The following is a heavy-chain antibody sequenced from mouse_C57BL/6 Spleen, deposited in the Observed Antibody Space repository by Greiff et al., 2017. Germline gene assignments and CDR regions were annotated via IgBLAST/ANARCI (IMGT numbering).Heavy chain of an antibody. CDR3: ARKGSTMITTRYYFDY. J-gene: IGHJ2*01. CDR2: INPSNGGT. D-gene: IGHD2-4*01. CDR1: GYTFTSYW. Sequence: QVQLQQPGTELVKPGASVKLSCKASGYTFTSYWMHWVKQRPGQGLEWIGNINPSNGGTNYNEKFKSKATLTVDKSSSTAYMQLSSLTSEDSAVYYCARKGSTMITTRYYFDYWGQGTTLTVSS. V-gene: IGHV1-53*01.